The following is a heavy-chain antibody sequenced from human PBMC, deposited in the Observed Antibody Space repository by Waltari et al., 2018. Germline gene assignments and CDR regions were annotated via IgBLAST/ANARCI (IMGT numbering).Heavy chain of an antibody. CDR2: IIPIFGTA. CDR3: ARGSITMIAANWYFDL. Sequence: QVQLVQSGAEVKKPGSSVKVSCKASGGTFSSYAISWVRQAPGQGLEWMGGIIPIFGTASYAQKFQGRVTITADESTSTAYMELSSLRSEDTAVYYCARGSITMIAANWYFDLWGRGTLVTVSS. D-gene: IGHD3-22*01. V-gene: IGHV1-69*13. J-gene: IGHJ2*01. CDR1: GGTFSSYA.